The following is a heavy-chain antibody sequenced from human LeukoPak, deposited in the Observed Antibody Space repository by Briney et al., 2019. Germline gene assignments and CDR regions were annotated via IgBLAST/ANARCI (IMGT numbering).Heavy chain of an antibody. J-gene: IGHJ4*02. D-gene: IGHD1-26*01. Sequence: SETLSLTCAVYGGSFSGYYWSWIRQPPGKGLEWIGEINHSGSTNYNPSLKSRITIAVDTSKNQFSLKLSSVTAAGTAVYYCARGRRSGSSKQLTDYWGQGTLVTVSS. CDR1: GGSFSGYY. CDR3: ARGRRSGSSKQLTDY. CDR2: INHSGST. V-gene: IGHV4-34*01.